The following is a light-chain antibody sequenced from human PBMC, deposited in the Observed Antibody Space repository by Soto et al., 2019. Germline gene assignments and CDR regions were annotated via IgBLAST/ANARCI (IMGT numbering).Light chain of an antibody. CDR1: QDISNY. Sequence: DIPMTQSPSSLSASVGDRVTITCQASQDISNYLNWYQQKPGKAPKLLIYDASNLETGVPSRFSGSGSGTDFTFTISSLQPEEIATYYCQQYDNLPTFGQGTKVEIK. J-gene: IGKJ1*01. CDR2: DAS. V-gene: IGKV1-33*01. CDR3: QQYDNLPT.